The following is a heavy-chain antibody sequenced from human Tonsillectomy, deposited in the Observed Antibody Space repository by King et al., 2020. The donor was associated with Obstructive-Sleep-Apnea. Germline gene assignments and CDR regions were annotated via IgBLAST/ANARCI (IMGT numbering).Heavy chain of an antibody. D-gene: IGHD3-22*01. CDR2: IFSNDEK. CDR3: ARMESYYNSSGYFYSDY. V-gene: IGHV2-26*01. J-gene: IGHJ4*02. Sequence: TLKESGPVLVKPTETLTLTCTVSGFSLSNARMGVSWIRQPPGKALEWLSHIFSNDEKLYSPSLKSRLTIAKDTSKSQLVLTLTNMDPMDTATYYCARMESYYNSSGYFYSDYWGQGTLVTVSS. CDR1: GFSLSNARMG.